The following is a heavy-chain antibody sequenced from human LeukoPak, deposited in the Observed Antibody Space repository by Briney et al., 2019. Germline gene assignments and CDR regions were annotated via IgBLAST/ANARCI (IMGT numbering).Heavy chain of an antibody. J-gene: IGHJ4*02. Sequence: SETLSLTCTVSGDSVSNGNYYWSWLRQPPGKALEWIGHIYYTGKTYYNPSLEGRVTILVDTSRNHFSVKLSSVTAADTAVYYCARSQNYYGSGDYWSQGTLVTVSS. CDR1: GDSVSNGNYY. CDR2: IYYTGKT. CDR3: ARSQNYYGSGDY. D-gene: IGHD3-10*01. V-gene: IGHV4-61*03.